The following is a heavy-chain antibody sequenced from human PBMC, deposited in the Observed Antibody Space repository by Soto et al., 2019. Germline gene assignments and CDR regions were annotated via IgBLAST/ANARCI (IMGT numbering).Heavy chain of an antibody. CDR3: AKEGAADEPDY. D-gene: IGHD6-13*01. CDR2: INTDGTNT. V-gene: IGHV3-74*01. Sequence: EVQLVESGGGLVQPGGSLRLSCAASGFTFSNYWMHWVRQAPGKGLVWVSRINTDGTNTNYADSVRGRFTISRDNSKNTLYLQMNSLRAEDTAVYYCAKEGAADEPDYWGQGTLVTVSS. CDR1: GFTFSNYW. J-gene: IGHJ4*02.